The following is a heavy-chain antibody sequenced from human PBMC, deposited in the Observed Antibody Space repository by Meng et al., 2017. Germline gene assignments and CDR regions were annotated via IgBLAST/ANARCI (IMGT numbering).Heavy chain of an antibody. Sequence: EVLLVQAGGGLVKSGGSRRLSCTASGFTFRNYWMHWVRQAPGKGLVWVSRIKPDGTMTVYADSVKGRFTISRDNAKNTLYLQMNSLRSDDTAVYYCARSDWFDPWGQGTVVTVSS. CDR2: IKPDGTMT. CDR3: ARSDWFDP. J-gene: IGHJ5*02. CDR1: GFTFRNYW. V-gene: IGHV3-74*01.